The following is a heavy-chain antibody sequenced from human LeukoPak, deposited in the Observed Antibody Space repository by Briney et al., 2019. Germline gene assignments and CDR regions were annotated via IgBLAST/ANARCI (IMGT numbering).Heavy chain of an antibody. CDR1: GFTFSSYW. V-gene: IGHV3-7*03. J-gene: IGHJ6*04. Sequence: PGGSLRLSCAASGFTFSSYWMSWVRQAPGKGVEWVANIKQDGSEKYYVDSVKGRFTISRDNAKNSLYLQMNSLRAEDTAVYYCARSVGVGLYGMDVWGKGTTVTVSS. D-gene: IGHD3-3*01. CDR2: IKQDGSEK. CDR3: ARSVGVGLYGMDV.